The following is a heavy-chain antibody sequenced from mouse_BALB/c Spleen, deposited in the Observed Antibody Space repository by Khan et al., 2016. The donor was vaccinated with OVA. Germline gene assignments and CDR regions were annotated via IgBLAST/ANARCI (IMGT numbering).Heavy chain of an antibody. J-gene: IGHJ2*01. V-gene: IGHV3-2*02. CDR2: ISYSGST. Sequence: EVQLQESGPGLVKPSQSLSLTCTVTGYSITSGYGWNWIRQFPGNTLEWMGYISYSGSTNYNPSLKSRISITRDTSKNQFFLQLNAVTTEDTATYYCARTAMIKHWSQGTTLTVSA. D-gene: IGHD1-2*01. CDR1: GYSITSGYG. CDR3: ARTAMIKH.